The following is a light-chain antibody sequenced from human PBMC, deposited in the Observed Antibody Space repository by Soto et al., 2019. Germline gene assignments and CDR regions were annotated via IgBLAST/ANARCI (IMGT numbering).Light chain of an antibody. J-gene: IGKJ2*01. Sequence: DIQMTQSPSSLSASVGDRVTITCRASQSVSSYLNWYHQKPGKAPKLLIYAASSLQSGVPSRFSGSGSGADFTLTISSLQPEDFATYYCQQSYSIPYTFGQGTKLEI. CDR3: QQSYSIPYT. CDR2: AAS. CDR1: QSVSSY. V-gene: IGKV1-39*01.